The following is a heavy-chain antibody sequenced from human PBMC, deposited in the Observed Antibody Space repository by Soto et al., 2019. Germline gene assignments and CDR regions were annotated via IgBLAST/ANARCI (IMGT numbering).Heavy chain of an antibody. D-gene: IGHD3-16*02. CDR2: IKSKTDGGTT. J-gene: IGHJ4*02. CDR3: TTDEVGDYVWGSYRYGPGH. V-gene: IGHV3-15*07. CDR1: SVSNAW. Sequence: SVSNAWMNWVRQAPGNGLEWVGRIKSKTDGGTTDYAAPVKGRFTISRDDSKNTLYLHMNSLKSEDTAVYYCTTDEVGDYVWGSYRYGPGHWGQGTLVTVSS.